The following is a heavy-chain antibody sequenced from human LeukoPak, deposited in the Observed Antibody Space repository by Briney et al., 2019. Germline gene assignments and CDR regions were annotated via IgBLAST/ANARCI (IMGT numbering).Heavy chain of an antibody. D-gene: IGHD3-16*01. CDR3: ARVLATVMIGPLDV. Sequence: ASVKVSCKASGYTISHYGLSWVRRAPGQGLEWMGWISADTTETNYAQKFQDRVTLTTDTSMTTTYMDLRSLTSDDTAIYYCARVLATVMIGPLDVWGQGTMVTVSS. V-gene: IGHV1-18*01. J-gene: IGHJ3*01. CDR1: GYTISHYG. CDR2: ISADTTET.